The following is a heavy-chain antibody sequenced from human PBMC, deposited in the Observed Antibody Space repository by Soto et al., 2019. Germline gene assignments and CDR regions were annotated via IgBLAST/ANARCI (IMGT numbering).Heavy chain of an antibody. V-gene: IGHV4-39*07. Sequence: SETLSLTCTVSGDSITSNSYFWAWIRQPPGKGLEWIGYIYHSGTTYYNPSLKSRVTISVDRSKNQFSLKLSSVTAADTAVYYCARAHYGDYGYGMDVWGQGTTVTVSS. CDR3: ARAHYGDYGYGMDV. D-gene: IGHD4-17*01. CDR1: GDSITSNSYF. CDR2: IYHSGTT. J-gene: IGHJ6*02.